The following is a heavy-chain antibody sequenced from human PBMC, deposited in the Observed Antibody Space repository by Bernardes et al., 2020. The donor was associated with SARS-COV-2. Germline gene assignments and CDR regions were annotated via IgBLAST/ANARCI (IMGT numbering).Heavy chain of an antibody. D-gene: IGHD5-18*01. CDR1: GFTFSSYA. CDR3: AKDRGYNYGFGFDY. Sequence: GGSLRLSCAASGFTFSSYAMSWVRQAPGKGLEWVSGTSGSGSGTTYYADSVKGRLTISRDNSKNTLYLQMNSLRAEDTAVYYCAKDRGYNYGFGFDYWGQGTLVTVSS. J-gene: IGHJ4*02. V-gene: IGHV3-23*01. CDR2: TSGSGSGTT.